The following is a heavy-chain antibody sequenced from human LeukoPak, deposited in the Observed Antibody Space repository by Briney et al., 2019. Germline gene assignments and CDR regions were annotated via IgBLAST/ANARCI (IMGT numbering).Heavy chain of an antibody. J-gene: IGHJ4*02. V-gene: IGHV3-23*01. CDR2: ISGSGGST. Sequence: GGPLRLSSAASGFPFSSYGMSWVREAPGEGLEWVLAISGSGGSTYYADSVKRRFTISRDNSKNTLYLQMNSLRAEDTAVYYCARGARYFDWLLYYFDYWRQATLVTVSS. CDR3: ARGARYFDWLLYYFDY. D-gene: IGHD3-9*01. CDR1: GFPFSSYG.